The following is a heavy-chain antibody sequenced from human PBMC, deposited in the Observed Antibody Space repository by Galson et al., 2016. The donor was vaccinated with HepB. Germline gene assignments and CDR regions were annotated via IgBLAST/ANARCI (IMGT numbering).Heavy chain of an antibody. J-gene: IGHJ5*02. CDR2: TIPIFGTA. Sequence: SVKVSCKASGGMFSSFSISWVRQAPGQGLEWIGGTIPIFGTAIYSQKFPGRVTITADESTRVAHMELRTLRSEDTAVYYCARSPGYCAGGSCRPTWFAPWGQGTLVTVSS. D-gene: IGHD2-15*01. CDR3: ARSPGYCAGGSCRPTWFAP. V-gene: IGHV1-69*13. CDR1: GGMFSSFS.